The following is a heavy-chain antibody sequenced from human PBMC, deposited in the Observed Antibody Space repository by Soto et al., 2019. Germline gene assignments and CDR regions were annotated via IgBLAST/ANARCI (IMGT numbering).Heavy chain of an antibody. J-gene: IGHJ4*02. D-gene: IGHD6-19*01. Sequence: AGGSLRLSCAASGFTFSSYAMSWVRQAPGKGLEWVSAISGSGGSTYYADSVKGRFTISRDNSKNTLYLQMNSLRAEDTAVYYCATDLPYSSGWPLDYWGQGTLVTVSS. CDR2: ISGSGGST. V-gene: IGHV3-23*01. CDR3: ATDLPYSSGWPLDY. CDR1: GFTFSSYA.